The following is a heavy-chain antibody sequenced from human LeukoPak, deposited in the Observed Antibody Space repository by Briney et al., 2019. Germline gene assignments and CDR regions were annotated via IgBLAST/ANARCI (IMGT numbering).Heavy chain of an antibody. J-gene: IGHJ4*02. Sequence: GGSLILSCAASGFTFSSYWMVWVRQAPGKGLEWVATIKEDGSEKYYGGSVKGRFTISRDNAKNSPYLQMNSLRGEDTAVYHCARNWGYFDYWGQGTLVTVSS. D-gene: IGHD7-27*01. CDR1: GFTFSSYW. CDR3: ARNWGYFDY. V-gene: IGHV3-7*04. CDR2: IKEDGSEK.